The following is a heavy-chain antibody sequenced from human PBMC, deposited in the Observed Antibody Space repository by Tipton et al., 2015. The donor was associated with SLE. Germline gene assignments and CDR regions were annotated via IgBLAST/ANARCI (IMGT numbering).Heavy chain of an antibody. D-gene: IGHD1-1*01. Sequence: SLRLSCAASGFTFSSYGMHWVRQAPGKGLEWVANIKQDGSEKYYVGSVKGRFTVSRDNAENSLYLQMNNLRAEDTALYYCARDTTYKLDLWGRGTLVTVSS. CDR3: ARDTTYKLDL. J-gene: IGHJ2*01. CDR1: GFTFSSYG. CDR2: IKQDGSEK. V-gene: IGHV3-7*01.